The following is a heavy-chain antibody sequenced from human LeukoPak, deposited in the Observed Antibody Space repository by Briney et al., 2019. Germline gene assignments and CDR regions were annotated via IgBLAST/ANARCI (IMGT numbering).Heavy chain of an antibody. V-gene: IGHV3-74*01. D-gene: IGHD6-19*01. J-gene: IGHJ5*02. CDR3: ARAQAMAGTGGFDP. Sequence: GGSLRLSCAASGFSFNSYWMHWVRQVPGKGLVWVSRISSDGSTTSYADSVKGRFTISRDNAKNTLYLQMNSLRDEDTAIYYCARAQAMAGTGGFDPWGQGTLVTVSS. CDR1: GFSFNSYW. CDR2: ISSDGSTT.